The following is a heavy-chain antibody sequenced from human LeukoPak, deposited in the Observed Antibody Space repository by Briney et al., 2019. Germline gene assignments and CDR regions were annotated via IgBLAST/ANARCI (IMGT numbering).Heavy chain of an antibody. J-gene: IGHJ4*02. CDR3: AREDSSGFFDY. V-gene: IGHV3-30-3*01. Sequence: PGGSLRLSCAASGFTFSSYAMHWVRQAPGKGLEWVAVISYDGSNKYYADSVKGRFTISRDNSKNTLYLQMNSLRAEDTAVYYCAREDSSGFFDYWGQGTLVTVSS. CDR1: GFTFSSYA. D-gene: IGHD6-19*01. CDR2: ISYDGSNK.